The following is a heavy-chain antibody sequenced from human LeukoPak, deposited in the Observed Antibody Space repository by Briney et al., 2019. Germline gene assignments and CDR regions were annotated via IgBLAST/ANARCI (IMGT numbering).Heavy chain of an antibody. Sequence: PGGSLRLSCAASGFTFSTYGMHRVRQAPGKGLEWVAVISYDGSDKYYADSGKGRFTISRDNSKNTLYLQMNSLRTEDTAVYYCARDGTGRLYLEYWGQGTLVTVSS. V-gene: IGHV3-30*03. J-gene: IGHJ4*02. CDR2: ISYDGSDK. D-gene: IGHD3/OR15-3a*01. CDR3: ARDGTGRLYLEY. CDR1: GFTFSTYG.